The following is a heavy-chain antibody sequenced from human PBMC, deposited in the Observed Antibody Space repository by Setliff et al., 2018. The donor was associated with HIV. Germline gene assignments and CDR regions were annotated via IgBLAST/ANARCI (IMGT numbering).Heavy chain of an antibody. CDR3: ARAVCPSLNCYSFFNY. V-gene: IGHV4-34*01. J-gene: IGHJ4*01. CDR1: DGSFSGYS. CDR2: VSRGGST. D-gene: IGHD2-15*01. Sequence: SETLSLTCGVDDGSFSGYSWSWIRQSPGKGLEWIGEVSRGGSTTYNPSLTGRVSVSVDTSKIQFSLKLTNVTAADAAVYYCARAVCPSLNCYSFFNYWGHGSLVTVSS.